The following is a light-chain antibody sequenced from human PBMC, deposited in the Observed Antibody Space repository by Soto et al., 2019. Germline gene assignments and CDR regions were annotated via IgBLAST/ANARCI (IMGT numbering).Light chain of an antibody. CDR2: GAS. CDR1: QPISSSS. Sequence: IVLTQSPGTLSLSPGNRATLSCRASQPISSSSLAWYQQRPGQAPRLLIYGASSRATGIPDRFSGRGSGTDFALTISRLEPEDFVVYYCQHYGSSVPITFGPGTKVNIK. J-gene: IGKJ3*01. V-gene: IGKV3-20*01. CDR3: QHYGSSVPIT.